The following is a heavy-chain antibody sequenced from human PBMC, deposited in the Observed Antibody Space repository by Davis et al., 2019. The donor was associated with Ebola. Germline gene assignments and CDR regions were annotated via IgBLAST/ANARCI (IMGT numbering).Heavy chain of an antibody. J-gene: IGHJ4*02. Sequence: GESLKISCAASGFTFSSYSMNWVRQAPGKGLEWVSYISSSSSTIYYADSVKGRFTISRDNAKNSLYLQMNSLRAEDTAVYYCARDSGWFGELLSYYFDYWGQGTLVTVSS. V-gene: IGHV3-48*01. CDR2: ISSSSSTI. CDR1: GFTFSSYS. CDR3: ARDSGWFGELLSYYFDY. D-gene: IGHD3-10*01.